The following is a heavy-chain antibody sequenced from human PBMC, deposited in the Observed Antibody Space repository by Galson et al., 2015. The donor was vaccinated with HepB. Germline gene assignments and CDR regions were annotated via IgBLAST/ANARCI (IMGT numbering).Heavy chain of an antibody. Sequence: CAISGDSVSSNSAAWNWIRQSPSRGLEWLGRTYYRSKWYNDYAVSVKSRITINPDTSKNQFSLQLNSVTPEDTAVYYCARHISAGGKKIPTNKGTYNYYYGMDVWGQGTTVTVSS. D-gene: IGHD1-1*01. CDR2: TYYRSKWYN. CDR3: ARHISAGGKKIPTNKGTYNYYYGMDV. V-gene: IGHV6-1*01. J-gene: IGHJ6*02. CDR1: GDSVSSNSAA.